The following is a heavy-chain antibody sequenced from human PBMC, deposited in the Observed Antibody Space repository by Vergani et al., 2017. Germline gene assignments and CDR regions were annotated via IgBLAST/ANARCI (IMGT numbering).Heavy chain of an antibody. Sequence: QVQLVQSGAEVKKPGASVKVSCKASGYTFTSYDINWVRQATGQGLEWMGWMNPNSGNTGYAQKFQGRVTITADKSTSTAYMELSSLRSEDTAVYYCAKDRPDKYSSSWYGWAVGDYWGQGTLVTVSS. CDR3: AKDRPDKYSSSWYGWAVGDY. D-gene: IGHD6-13*01. J-gene: IGHJ4*02. CDR1: GYTFTSYD. V-gene: IGHV1-8*01. CDR2: MNPNSGNT.